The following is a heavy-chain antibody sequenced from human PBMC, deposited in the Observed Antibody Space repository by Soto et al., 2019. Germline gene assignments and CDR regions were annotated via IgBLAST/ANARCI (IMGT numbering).Heavy chain of an antibody. CDR2: IYYSGST. Sequence: ETLSLTCTVSGGSISISNYYWGWIRQPPGKGLEWIGSIYYSGSTYYNPSLKSRVTISVDTSKNQFSLKLSSVTAADTAVYYCASPGGFWSGYYTGFDYWGQGTLVTVSS. CDR1: GGSISISNYY. J-gene: IGHJ4*02. V-gene: IGHV4-39*01. D-gene: IGHD3-3*01. CDR3: ASPGGFWSGYYTGFDY.